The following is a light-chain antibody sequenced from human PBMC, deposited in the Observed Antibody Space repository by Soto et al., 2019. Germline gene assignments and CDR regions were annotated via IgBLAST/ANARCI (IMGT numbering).Light chain of an antibody. CDR1: SSDVGGYNY. CDR2: EVN. J-gene: IGLJ1*01. V-gene: IGLV2-8*01. Sequence: QSVLTQPPSASGSPGQSVALPCTRTSSDVGGYNYVSWYQQHPGKAPKLMIYEVNKRPSGVPDRFSGSKSGHTASLTVSGLQAEDEGDYYCSSYAGSSNVFGTGTKVTVL. CDR3: SSYAGSSNV.